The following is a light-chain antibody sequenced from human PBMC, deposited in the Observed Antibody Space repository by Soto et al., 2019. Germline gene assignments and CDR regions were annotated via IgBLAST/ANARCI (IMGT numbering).Light chain of an antibody. J-gene: IGKJ5*01. Sequence: EVLMTQSPATLSVSPGERATLSCRASQNVNSNLAWYQQKPGQAPRLLIYGASTRDTGIPARFSGSGSGTEFTLTISSLQSEDFAVYYCQQYNNWPPITFGQGTRLEIK. CDR2: GAS. CDR3: QQYNNWPPIT. V-gene: IGKV3-15*01. CDR1: QNVNSN.